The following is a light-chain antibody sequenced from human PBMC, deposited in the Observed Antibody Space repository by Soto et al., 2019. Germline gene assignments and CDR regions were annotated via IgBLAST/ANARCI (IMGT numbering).Light chain of an antibody. Sequence: IVITQAPATLSETPVERATLSCMASQSVSSSYLAWYQQKPGQAPRLLIYGASSRATGIPDRFSGSGSGTDFTLTISRLEPEDFAVYYCQQYGSSRWTFGQGTKVDIK. CDR2: GAS. CDR1: QSVSSSY. V-gene: IGKV3-20*01. CDR3: QQYGSSRWT. J-gene: IGKJ1*01.